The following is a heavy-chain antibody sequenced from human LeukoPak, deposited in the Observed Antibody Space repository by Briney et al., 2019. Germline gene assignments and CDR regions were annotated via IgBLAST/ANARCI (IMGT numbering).Heavy chain of an antibody. CDR3: TTDYYDSSGYYWDY. J-gene: IGHJ4*02. CDR1: GFTFSNAW. V-gene: IGHV3-15*01. D-gene: IGHD3-22*01. Sequence: GGSLRLSSAATGFTFSNAWMSWVRQAPGKGLKWVGRIKSKTDGGTTDYAAPVKGRFTISRDDSKNTLYLQMNSLKTEDTAVYYCTTDYYDSSGYYWDYWGQGTLVTVSS. CDR2: IKSKTDGGTT.